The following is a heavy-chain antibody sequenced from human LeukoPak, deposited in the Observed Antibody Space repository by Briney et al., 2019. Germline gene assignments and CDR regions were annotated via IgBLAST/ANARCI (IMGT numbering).Heavy chain of an antibody. CDR2: ISGSGGDT. J-gene: IGHJ4*02. Sequence: GGSLRLSCAASGFTFSNFLMTWVRQAPGKGPEWVSAISGSGGDTYYADSVKGRFNISKDNSKNKLYLQMNSLRAEDTAVYYCAKKGASTGDFDYWGQGTLVTVSS. V-gene: IGHV3-23*01. D-gene: IGHD1-26*01. CDR3: AKKGASTGDFDY. CDR1: GFTFSNFL.